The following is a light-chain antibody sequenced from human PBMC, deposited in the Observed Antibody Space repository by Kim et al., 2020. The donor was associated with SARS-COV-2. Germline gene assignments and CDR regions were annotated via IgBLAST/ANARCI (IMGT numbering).Light chain of an antibody. V-gene: IGKV1-27*01. Sequence: SASVGDRVTITCRASQNISKCLAWYQQKPGNAPKLLIFAASSLQSGVPTSFSGSGSGTEFTLTISSLQPDDVATYYCQQYNDDLWTFGQGTKLEI. CDR3: QQYNDDLWT. CDR2: AAS. J-gene: IGKJ1*01. CDR1: QNISKC.